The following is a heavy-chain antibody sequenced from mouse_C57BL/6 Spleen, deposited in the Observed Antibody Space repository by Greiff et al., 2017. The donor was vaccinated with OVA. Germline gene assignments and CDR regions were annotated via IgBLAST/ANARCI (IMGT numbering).Heavy chain of an antibody. Sequence: DVMLVESGGGLVKPGGSLKLSCAASGFTFSSYAMSWVRQTPEKRLEWVATISDGGSYTYYPDNVKGRFTISRDNAKNNLYLQMSHLKSEDTAMYYCARDRADGYFYAMDYWGQGTSVTVSS. D-gene: IGHD2-3*01. CDR2: ISDGGSYT. CDR3: ARDRADGYFYAMDY. V-gene: IGHV5-4*01. CDR1: GFTFSSYA. J-gene: IGHJ4*01.